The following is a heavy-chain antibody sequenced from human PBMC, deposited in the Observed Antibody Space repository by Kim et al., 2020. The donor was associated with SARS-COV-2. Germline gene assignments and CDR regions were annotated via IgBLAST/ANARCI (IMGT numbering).Heavy chain of an antibody. J-gene: IGHJ6*02. CDR1: GFTFSSYW. CDR3: AKSWFGELYYYYGMDV. CDR2: IKQDGSEK. Sequence: GGSLRLSCAASGFTFSSYWMSWVRQAPGKGLEWVANIKQDGSEKYYVDSVKGRFTISRDNAKNSLYLQMNSLRAEDTAVYYCAKSWFGELYYYYGMDVWGQGTTVTVSS. V-gene: IGHV3-7*01. D-gene: IGHD3-10*01.